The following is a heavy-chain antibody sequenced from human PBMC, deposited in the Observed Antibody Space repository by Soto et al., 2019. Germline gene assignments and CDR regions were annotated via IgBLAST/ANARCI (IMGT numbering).Heavy chain of an antibody. CDR3: ARAPRGNYGYPSYFDY. CDR2: IYYSGST. J-gene: IGHJ4*02. Sequence: SETLSLTCTVSGGSISSYYWSWIRQPPGKGLEWIGYIYYSGSTNYNPSLKSRVTISVDTSKNQFSLKLSSVTAADTAVYYCARAPRGNYGYPSYFDYWGQGTLVTVTS. V-gene: IGHV4-59*01. CDR1: GGSISSYY. D-gene: IGHD3-10*01.